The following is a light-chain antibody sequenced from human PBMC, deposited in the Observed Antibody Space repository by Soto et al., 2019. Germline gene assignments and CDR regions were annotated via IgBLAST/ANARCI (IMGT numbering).Light chain of an antibody. CDR2: EVT. V-gene: IGLV2-23*02. CDR1: SGDVGGYNL. J-gene: IGLJ1*01. Sequence: QSALTQPASVSGSPGQSITIPCTGTSGDVGGYNLVSWYQQHPGKAPKLMIYEVTERPSGVSNRFSGSKSGNTASLTISGLQPDDEADYYCCSYAGNSEVFGTGTKLPS. CDR3: CSYAGNSEV.